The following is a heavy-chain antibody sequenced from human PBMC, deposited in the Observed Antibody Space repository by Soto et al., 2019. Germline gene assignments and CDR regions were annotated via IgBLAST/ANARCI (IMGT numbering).Heavy chain of an antibody. J-gene: IGHJ6*03. V-gene: IGHV1-8*01. CDR2: MNPNSGNT. CDR1: GYTFTSYD. CDR3: ARERSYSSSFYYYYYMDV. Sequence: ASVKVSCKASGYTFTSYDMNWVRQATGQGLEWMGWMNPNSGNTGYAQKFQGRVTMTRNTSISTAYMELSSLRSEDTAVYYCARERSYSSSFYYYYYMDVWGKGATVTVSS. D-gene: IGHD6-13*01.